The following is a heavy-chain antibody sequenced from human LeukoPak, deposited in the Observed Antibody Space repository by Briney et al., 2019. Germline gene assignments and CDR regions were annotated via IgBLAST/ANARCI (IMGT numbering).Heavy chain of an antibody. CDR2: INQDGSEK. D-gene: IGHD6-19*01. Sequence: TGGSLRLSCAASGFTFSSYWMTWVRQAPGKGLEWVANINQDGSEKYYVASVEGRFTISRDNARNSLYLQMNSLRAVDTAVYYCASFRIPVAGHCWGQGSLVTVSS. CDR3: ASFRIPVAGHC. CDR1: GFTFSSYW. V-gene: IGHV3-7*03. J-gene: IGHJ4*02.